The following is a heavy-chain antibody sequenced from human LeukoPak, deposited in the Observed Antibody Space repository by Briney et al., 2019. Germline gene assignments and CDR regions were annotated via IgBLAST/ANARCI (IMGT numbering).Heavy chain of an antibody. CDR1: GGSISPYY. J-gene: IGHJ4*02. D-gene: IGHD6-13*01. V-gene: IGHV4-59*08. Sequence: PSETLSLTCTVSGGSISPYYWSWIRQPPGKGLEWIGYIYYSGTTNYNPSLKSRVTMSVDTSNNHLSLRLTSVTAADTALYYCARSNIAAAGHFDYWGQGTLATVSS. CDR3: ARSNIAAAGHFDY. CDR2: IYYSGTT.